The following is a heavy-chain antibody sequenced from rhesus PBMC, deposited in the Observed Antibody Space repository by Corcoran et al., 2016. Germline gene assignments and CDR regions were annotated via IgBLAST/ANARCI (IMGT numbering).Heavy chain of an antibody. CDR3: AREGMTTGY. D-gene: IGHD1-32*01. CDR2: IYGGSGST. CDR1: GYSISSGYG. V-gene: IGHV4-127*01. J-gene: IGHJ4*01. Sequence: QVQLQESGPGLVKPSETLSLTCAVSGYSISSGYGWGWIRQPPGKGLEWIGQIYGGSGSTYYNPSLKSRVTVSKDTSKNQFSLKLSSVTAADTAVYYCAREGMTTGYWGQGVLVTVSS.